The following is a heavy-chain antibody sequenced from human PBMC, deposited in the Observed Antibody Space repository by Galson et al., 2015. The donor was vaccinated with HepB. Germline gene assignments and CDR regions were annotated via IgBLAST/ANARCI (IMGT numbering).Heavy chain of an antibody. CDR3: TRVPTRDWYFDL. CDR1: GYSFTNYV. CDR2: INTNTGNP. Sequence: SVKVSCKASGYSFTNYVMNWVRQAPGQGLEWMGWINTNTGNPTYAQGFTGRFVFSLDTSVGTAYLQISSLTAEDTAVYYCTRVPTRDWYFDLWGPGTLVSVSS. J-gene: IGHJ2*01. V-gene: IGHV7-4-1*02.